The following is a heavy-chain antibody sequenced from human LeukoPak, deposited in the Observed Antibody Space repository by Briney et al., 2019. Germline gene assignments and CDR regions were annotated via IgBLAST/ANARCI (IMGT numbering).Heavy chain of an antibody. CDR3: ATKQWLAPPPDS. Sequence: GGTLRLSCAASGFTFSKYWMLWVRQAPGKGLESVSRINTDGTVKTYADSVKGRFTVSRDNADNTMFLQMNSVRDEDTAVYYCATKQWLAPPPDSWGQGTPVTVSS. CDR2: INTDGTVK. V-gene: IGHV3-74*01. CDR1: GFTFSKYW. D-gene: IGHD6-19*01. J-gene: IGHJ4*02.